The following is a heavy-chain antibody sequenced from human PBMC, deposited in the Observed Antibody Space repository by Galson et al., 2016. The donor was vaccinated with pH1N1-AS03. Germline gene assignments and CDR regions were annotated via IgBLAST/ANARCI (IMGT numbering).Heavy chain of an antibody. CDR2: IHWDDDK. Sequence: PALVKPTQTLTLTCTFSGFSLSTSGEGVGWIRQPPGKALEWLTLIHWDDDKRYSPSLRTRLTIPKDTPKNQVVLTMTNMDPVDTATYFCVHRRRTITVASVFDYWGQGALVTVSS. CDR1: GFSLSTSGEG. D-gene: IGHD5-12*01. J-gene: IGHJ4*02. CDR3: VHRRRTITVASVFDY. V-gene: IGHV2-5*02.